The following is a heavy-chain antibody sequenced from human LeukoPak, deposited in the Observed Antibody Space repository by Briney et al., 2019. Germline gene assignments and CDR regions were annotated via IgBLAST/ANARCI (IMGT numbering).Heavy chain of an antibody. Sequence: GGSLRLSCAASGCTFSSYAMSWVLQAPGKGLEWVSVVSDGGGTTYYADSVKGRFTISRDNSKNTLYLQMNSLRVEDTAVYYCVSSFDYLSPLDHWGQGTLVTVSS. CDR2: VSDGGGTT. D-gene: IGHD3-16*01. J-gene: IGHJ4*02. CDR1: GCTFSSYA. CDR3: VSSFDYLSPLDH. V-gene: IGHV3-23*01.